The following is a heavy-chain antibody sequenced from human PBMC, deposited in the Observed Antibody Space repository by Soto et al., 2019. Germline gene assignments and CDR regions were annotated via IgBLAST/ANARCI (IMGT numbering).Heavy chain of an antibody. CDR2: IYYSGST. CDR3: ASEGRYYDSSGYYRWLDP. D-gene: IGHD3-22*01. V-gene: IGHV4-59*01. J-gene: IGHJ5*02. CDR1: GGSISSYY. Sequence: SETLSLTCTVSGGSISSYYWSWIRQPPGKGLEWIGYIYYSGSTNYNPSLKSRVTISVDTSKNQFSLKLSSVTAADTAVYYCASEGRYYDSSGYYRWLDPWGQGTLVTVSS.